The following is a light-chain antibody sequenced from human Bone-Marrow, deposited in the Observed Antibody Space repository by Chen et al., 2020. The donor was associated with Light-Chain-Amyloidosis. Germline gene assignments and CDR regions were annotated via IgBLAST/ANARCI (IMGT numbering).Light chain of an antibody. V-gene: IGLV2-14*03. Sequence: QLALPPPASVSGSPGPSFTISSTGTSSDVGGYNYVSWYQPHPGKAPKLMIYDVTNRPSGVSNRFAGSKSGNTASLTISGLQAEDEADYYCSSYTSSSTPWVFGTGTKVTVL. CDR2: DVT. CDR3: SSYTSSSTPWV. CDR1: SSDVGGYNY. J-gene: IGLJ1*01.